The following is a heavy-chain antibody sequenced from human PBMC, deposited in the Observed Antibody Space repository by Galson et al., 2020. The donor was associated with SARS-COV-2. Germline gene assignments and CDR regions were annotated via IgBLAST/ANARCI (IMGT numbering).Heavy chain of an antibody. CDR3: VKDGYCNSISCPGYFDC. V-gene: IGHV3-23*01. Sequence: TGGSLRLSCSASGFTFSSYAMSWVRQTPGKGLEWVSVISGSGARTYYVDSVKGRFTISRDNSKSTLYLQVDSLRAEDTALYYCVKDGYCNSISCPGYFDCWGQGTLVTVSA. CDR2: ISGSGART. J-gene: IGHJ4*02. CDR1: GFTFSSYA. D-gene: IGHD2-2*03.